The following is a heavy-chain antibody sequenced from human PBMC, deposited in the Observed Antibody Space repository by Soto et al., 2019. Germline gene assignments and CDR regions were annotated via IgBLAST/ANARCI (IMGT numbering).Heavy chain of an antibody. D-gene: IGHD6-13*01. CDR1: GFTFDDYA. CDR3: VKDESINWYSGHFRH. CDR2: INWNSGSI. V-gene: IGHV3-9*01. Sequence: EVRLVESGGGLVQPGRSLRLSCAASGFTFDDYAMHWVRQVPGKGLEWVSGINWNSGSIGYGDSVKGRFAISRDNAKISLHLQMNSLSAEDTAFYYCVKDESINWYSGHFRHWGQGTLVTVSS. J-gene: IGHJ1*01.